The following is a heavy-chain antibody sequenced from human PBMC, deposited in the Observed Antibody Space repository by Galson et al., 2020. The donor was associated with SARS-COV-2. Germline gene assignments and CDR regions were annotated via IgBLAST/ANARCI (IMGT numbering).Heavy chain of an antibody. Sequence: GESLKISCVVSGFTFSNYDFHWVRQPTGKGLEWVSAIGTGGDTYYPGPMMGRFTISRENARNSLYLQMNSLRADDTGVYFCVREAHGSGTYYNPHDFWGQGTLVTVSS. D-gene: IGHD3-10*01. CDR1: GFTFSNYD. V-gene: IGHV3-13*01. CDR2: IGTGGDT. J-gene: IGHJ4*02. CDR3: VREAHGSGTYYNPHDF.